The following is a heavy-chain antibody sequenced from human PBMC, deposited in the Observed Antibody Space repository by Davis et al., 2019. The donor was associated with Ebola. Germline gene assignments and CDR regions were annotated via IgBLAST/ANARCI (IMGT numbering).Heavy chain of an antibody. J-gene: IGHJ4*02. D-gene: IGHD3-9*01. Sequence: HTSETLSLTCAVYGGSFSGNYWMHWVRQAPGKGLVWVSRINRDESGITYADSVKGRFTISRDNAKNSLYLQMNSLRAEDTAVYYCARDRDSRDLLTGYWGQSLPYSGCYFDYWGQGTLVTVSS. CDR1: GGSFSGNYW. V-gene: IGHV3-74*01. CDR2: INRDESGI. CDR3: ARDRDSRDLLTGYWGQSLPYSGCYFDY.